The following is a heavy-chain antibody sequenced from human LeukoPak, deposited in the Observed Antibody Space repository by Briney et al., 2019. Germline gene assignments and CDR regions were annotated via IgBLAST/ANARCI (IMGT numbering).Heavy chain of an antibody. Sequence: ALVKVSCKASGYTFTSYGISWVRQAPGQGLEWMGWISAYNGNTNYAQKLQGRVTMTTDTSTSTAYMELRSLRSDDTAVYYCARDNYDSSGPEYFQHWGQGTLVTVSS. CDR2: ISAYNGNT. J-gene: IGHJ1*01. CDR3: ARDNYDSSGPEYFQH. CDR1: GYTFTSYG. D-gene: IGHD3-22*01. V-gene: IGHV1-18*01.